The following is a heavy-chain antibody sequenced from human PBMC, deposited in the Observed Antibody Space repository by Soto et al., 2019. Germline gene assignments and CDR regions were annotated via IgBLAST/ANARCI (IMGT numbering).Heavy chain of an antibody. J-gene: IGHJ4*02. CDR2: IGRRGDT. V-gene: IGHV3-13*01. D-gene: IGHD2-15*01. CDR3: AREPRVVPVWSGGSCYNINHFDY. CDR1: GFTFSTYD. Sequence: GGSLRLSCAASGFTFSTYDMHWVRQTTGKGPEWVSAIGRRGDTHYPDSVKGRFTISRENAKNSLYLHMNSLRAGDTAVYYCAREPRVVPVWSGGSCYNINHFDYWGQGTLVTVSS.